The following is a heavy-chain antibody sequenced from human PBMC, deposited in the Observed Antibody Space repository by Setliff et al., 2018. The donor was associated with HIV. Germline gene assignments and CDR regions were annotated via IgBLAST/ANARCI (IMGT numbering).Heavy chain of an antibody. CDR2: INPNSGGT. CDR3: ARDLDSVVVVAATEYGMDV. J-gene: IGHJ6*02. V-gene: IGHV1-2*02. CDR1: GYTFTGYY. Sequence: GASVKVSCKASGYTFTGYYMHWVRQAPGQGLEWMGWINPNSGGTNYAQKLQGRVTMTRGTSISTAYNELRRLRSEDTAVYDCARDLDSVVVVAATEYGMDVWGQGTTVTVSS. D-gene: IGHD2-15*01.